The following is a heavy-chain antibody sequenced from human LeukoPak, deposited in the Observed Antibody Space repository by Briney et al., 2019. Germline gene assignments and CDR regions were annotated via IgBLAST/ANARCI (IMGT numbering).Heavy chain of an antibody. D-gene: IGHD6-13*01. CDR2: ISSSSSYI. CDR3: ARGVGIAAAGTGYFQH. V-gene: IGHV3-21*01. J-gene: IGHJ1*01. Sequence: GGSLRLSCVASGFTFTGYSMNWVRQAPGKGLEWVSSISSSSSYIYYADSVKGRFTISRDNAKNSLYLQMNSLRAEDTAVYYCARGVGIAAAGTGYFQHWGLGTLVTASS. CDR1: GFTFTGYS.